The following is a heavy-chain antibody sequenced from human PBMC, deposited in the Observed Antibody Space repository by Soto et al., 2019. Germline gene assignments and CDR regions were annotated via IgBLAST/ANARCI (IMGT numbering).Heavy chain of an antibody. CDR1: GYTFSDYF. Sequence: VQLVQSGAEVRKSGASVKVSCKASGYTFSDYFIQWLRQAPGQGLEWVAWINPKTAATNYAKKFQDRVTVTSDTSFSTAYLELTRLRPDDTALYYCARIKWGLDYYSGMDVSGQGTAVSVSS. V-gene: IGHV1-2*02. D-gene: IGHD1-26*01. CDR3: ARIKWGLDYYSGMDV. CDR2: INPKTAAT. J-gene: IGHJ6*02.